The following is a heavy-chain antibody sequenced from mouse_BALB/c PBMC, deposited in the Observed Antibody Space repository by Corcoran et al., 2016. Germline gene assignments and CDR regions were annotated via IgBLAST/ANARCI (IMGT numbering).Heavy chain of an antibody. CDR1: GYAFTSYN. J-gene: IGHJ3*01. D-gene: IGHD4-1*01. CDR3: ARKGNWDWFGY. CDR2: IDPYNGGT. V-gene: IGHV1S135*01. Sequence: EIQLQQSGPELVKPGASVKVSCKASGYAFTSYNMYWVKQSHGKSLEWIGYIDPYNGGTSYNQNFKGKATLTVDKSSSTADMHLNSLTSEDAAVYYCARKGNWDWFGYWGQGTLITVSA.